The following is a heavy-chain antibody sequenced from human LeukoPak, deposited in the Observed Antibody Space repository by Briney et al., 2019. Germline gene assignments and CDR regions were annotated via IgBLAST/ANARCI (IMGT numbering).Heavy chain of an antibody. CDR3: ARGPYYDSSGYYRNWFDP. CDR2: INPNSGGT. CDR1: GYTFTGYY. V-gene: IGHV1-2*02. J-gene: IGHJ5*02. Sequence: ASVKVSCKASGYTFTGYYMHWVRQASGQGLEWMGWINPNSGGTNYAQKFQGRVTMTRDTSISTAYMELSRLRSDDTAVYYCARGPYYDSSGYYRNWFDPWGQGTLVTVSS. D-gene: IGHD3-22*01.